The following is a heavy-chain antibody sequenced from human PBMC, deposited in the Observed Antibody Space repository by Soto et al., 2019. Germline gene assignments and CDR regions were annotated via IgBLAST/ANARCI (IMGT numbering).Heavy chain of an antibody. CDR1: GVTLGNYG. Sequence: PGGSLRLSCAASGVTLGNYGMSWVRQAPGKGPERVANIKQDGSERNYVDSVKGRFTISRDNAENSLYLQMNSLRVEDTGVYYCASARHIGPWGQGTLVTVSS. CDR3: ASARHIGP. J-gene: IGHJ5*02. CDR2: IKQDGSER. D-gene: IGHD2-21*01. V-gene: IGHV3-7*01.